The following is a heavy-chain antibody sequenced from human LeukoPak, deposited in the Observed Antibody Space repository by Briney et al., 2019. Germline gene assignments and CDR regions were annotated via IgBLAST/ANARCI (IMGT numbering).Heavy chain of an antibody. V-gene: IGHV3-30*18. CDR3: AKGAYSSSWSGDYGMDV. CDR2: ISYDGNNK. Sequence: PGGSLRLSCAASGFTFSSYGMHWVRQAPGKGLEWVAVISYDGNNKYYADSVKGRFTISRDNSKDTLYLQMNSLRAEDTAVYYCAKGAYSSSWSGDYGMDVWGQGTTVTVSS. CDR1: GFTFSSYG. J-gene: IGHJ6*02. D-gene: IGHD6-13*01.